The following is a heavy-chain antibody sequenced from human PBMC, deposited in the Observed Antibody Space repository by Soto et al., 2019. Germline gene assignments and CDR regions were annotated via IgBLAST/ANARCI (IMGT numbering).Heavy chain of an antibody. CDR3: ARDWGISTSWPWFDP. V-gene: IGHV1-18*01. CDR1: GYTFTSYG. CDR2: ISAYNGNT. J-gene: IGHJ5*02. D-gene: IGHD2-2*01. Sequence: GASVKVSCNASGYTFTSYGISWVRQAPGQGLEWMGWISAYNGNTNYAQKLQGRVTMTTDTSTSTAYMELRSLRSDDTAVYYCARDWGISTSWPWFDPWGQGTLVTVSS.